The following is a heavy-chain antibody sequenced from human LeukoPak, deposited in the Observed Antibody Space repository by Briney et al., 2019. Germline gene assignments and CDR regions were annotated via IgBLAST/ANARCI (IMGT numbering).Heavy chain of an antibody. V-gene: IGHV4-39*07. Sequence: PSETLSLTCTVSGGSISSGSYYWGWIRQPPGKGLEWIGSIYYSGSTYYKPSLKSRVTISLDTSKNQFSLKLSSVTAADTAVYYCARAYSPPQWSPFDYWGQGTLVTVSS. J-gene: IGHJ4*02. CDR2: IYYSGST. D-gene: IGHD6-13*01. CDR3: ARAYSPPQWSPFDY. CDR1: GGSISSGSYY.